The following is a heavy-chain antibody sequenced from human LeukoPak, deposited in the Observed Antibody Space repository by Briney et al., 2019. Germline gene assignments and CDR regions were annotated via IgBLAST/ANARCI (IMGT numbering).Heavy chain of an antibody. J-gene: IGHJ4*02. CDR2: ISSSGSNS. Sequence: GGSLRLSCAASGFNFSIYGISWVRQAPGKGLEWVSYISSSGSNSYHADSVKGRFSISRDNSKNSLYLQMNSLRAEDTAIYFCASGYRSGPICAWGQGTLVTVSS. CDR3: ASGYRSGPICA. V-gene: IGHV3-48*01. CDR1: GFNFSIYG. D-gene: IGHD3-16*02.